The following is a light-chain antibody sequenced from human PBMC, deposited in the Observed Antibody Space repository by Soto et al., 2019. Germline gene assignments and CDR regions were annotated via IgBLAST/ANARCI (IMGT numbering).Light chain of an antibody. J-gene: IGKJ1*01. V-gene: IGKV3-20*01. CDR3: QQYGSSPRT. CDR2: GAS. CDR1: QSVSSSY. Sequence: EIVLTQSPGTLCLSPGERATLSCRASQSVSSSYLAWYQQKPGQAPRLLIYGASSRATGIPDRFSGSGSGTDFTLTISRLEPEDFAMYYCQQYGSSPRTFGQGTKVDI.